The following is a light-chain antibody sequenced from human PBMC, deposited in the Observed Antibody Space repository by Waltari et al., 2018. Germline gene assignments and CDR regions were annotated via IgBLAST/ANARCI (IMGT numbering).Light chain of an antibody. CDR2: GKT. CDR3: NSRDSSGYLVI. J-gene: IGLJ2*01. CDR1: SLRNYY. V-gene: IGLV3-19*01. Sequence: SSELTQHPTVSVALGQTATITCQGDSLRNYYPSWYHQKPRQAPRLVIYGKTRRPPGSPDRFSVSRSGDTAALTITGAQAEDEADYYCNSRDSSGYLVIFGGGTKLTVL.